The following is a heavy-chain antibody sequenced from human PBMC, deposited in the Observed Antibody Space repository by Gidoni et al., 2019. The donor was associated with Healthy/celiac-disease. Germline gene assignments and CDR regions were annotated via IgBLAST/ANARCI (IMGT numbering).Heavy chain of an antibody. CDR1: VSTFSNAW. CDR2: IKSKTDGGTT. V-gene: IGHV3-15*01. Sequence: EVQLVESGGGVVQPGGSLILSCAASVSTFSNAWMCLVRQAPGRGLEWVGRIKSKTDGGTTDYAAPVKGRFTISRDDSKNTLYLQMNSLKTEDTAVYYCTTWNYDFWSAPYWGQGTLVTVSS. D-gene: IGHD3-3*01. J-gene: IGHJ4*02. CDR3: TTWNYDFWSAPY.